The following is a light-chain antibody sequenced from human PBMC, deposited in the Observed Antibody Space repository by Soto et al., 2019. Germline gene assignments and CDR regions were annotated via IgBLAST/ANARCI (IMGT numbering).Light chain of an antibody. Sequence: EIVLTQSPATLSLSPGERATLSCRASQSVGTFFAWYQQKPGQAPRLLIYDASNRATGIPARFSGSGSGTDFTLTISSLEPEDFAVYYCQQCNNWPQWTFGQGTKVDI. J-gene: IGKJ1*01. CDR3: QQCNNWPQWT. CDR1: QSVGTF. V-gene: IGKV3-11*01. CDR2: DAS.